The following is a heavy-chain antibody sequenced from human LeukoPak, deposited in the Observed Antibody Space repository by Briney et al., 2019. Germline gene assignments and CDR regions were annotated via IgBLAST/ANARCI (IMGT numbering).Heavy chain of an antibody. CDR2: IYYSGST. D-gene: IGHD6-13*01. V-gene: IGHV4-59*01. Sequence: PSETLSLTCTVSGGSISSYYWSWIRQPPGKGPEWIGYIYYSGSTNYNPSLKSRVTISVDTSKNQFSLKLSSVTAADTAVYYCASSIAAAGTPTHFDYWGQGTLVTVSS. J-gene: IGHJ4*02. CDR3: ASSIAAAGTPTHFDY. CDR1: GGSISSYY.